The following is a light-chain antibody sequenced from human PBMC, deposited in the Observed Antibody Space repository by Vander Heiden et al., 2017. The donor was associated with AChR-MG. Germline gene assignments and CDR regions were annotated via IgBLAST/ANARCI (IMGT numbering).Light chain of an antibody. J-gene: IGLJ2*01. V-gene: IGLV1-36*01. Sequence: QSALTQEPSVSGTLGQKVTLSCTGNSNNSGSYAVAWYQQISHGAPKTVMFGDSLPSGIPDRFSGSKSGTTASLTISGLQPEDEADYYCSTWDYSLSAVLFGGGTKLTVL. CDR2: GDS. CDR1: SNNSGSYA. CDR3: STWDYSLSAVL.